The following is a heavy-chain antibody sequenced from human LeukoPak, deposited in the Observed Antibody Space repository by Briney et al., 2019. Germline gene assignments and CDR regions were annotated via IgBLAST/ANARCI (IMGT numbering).Heavy chain of an antibody. CDR3: ARGLYDSSGYYYCHAFDI. V-gene: IGHV3-66*01. D-gene: IGHD3-22*01. CDR1: GFTVSSNY. CDR2: IYSGGST. Sequence: GGSLRLSCAASGFTVSSNYMSWVRQAPGKGLGWVSVIYSGGSTYYADSVKGRFTISRDNSKNTLYLQMNSLRAEDTAVYYCARGLYDSSGYYYCHAFDIWGQGTMVTVSS. J-gene: IGHJ3*02.